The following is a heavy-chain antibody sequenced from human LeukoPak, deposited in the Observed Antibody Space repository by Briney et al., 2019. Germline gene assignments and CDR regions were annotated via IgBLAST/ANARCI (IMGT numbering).Heavy chain of an antibody. D-gene: IGHD2-2*01. CDR2: ISSSGTTI. CDR3: ANNCSSTSCYGAFDI. J-gene: IGHJ3*02. V-gene: IGHV3-48*01. Sequence: AGGSLRLSCAASGFTFSSYSMNWVRQAPGKGLEWVSHISSSGTTIYYADSVKGRFTISRDNSKNTLYLQMNSLRAEDTAVYYCANNCSSTSCYGAFDIWGQGTMVTVSS. CDR1: GFTFSSYS.